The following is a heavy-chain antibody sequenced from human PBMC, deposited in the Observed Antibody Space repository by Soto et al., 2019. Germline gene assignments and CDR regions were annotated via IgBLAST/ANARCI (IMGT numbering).Heavy chain of an antibody. Sequence: EVQLVESGGGLVQSGGSLRLSCAASGFTFSSYSMNWVRQAPGKGLEWVSYISSSSSTIYYADSVKGRFTISRDNAKNSLYLQMNSLIDEDTAVDFCARDRYVSRGYSFDDWGQGTLVTVSS. J-gene: IGHJ4*02. CDR1: GFTFSSYS. V-gene: IGHV3-48*02. CDR3: ARDRYVSRGYSFDD. D-gene: IGHD6-13*01. CDR2: ISSSSSTI.